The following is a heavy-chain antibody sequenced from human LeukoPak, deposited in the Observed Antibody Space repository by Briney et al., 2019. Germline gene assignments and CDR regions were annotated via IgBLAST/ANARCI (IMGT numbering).Heavy chain of an antibody. Sequence: GGSLRLSCAASGFTFSSYSMNWVRQAPGKGLEWVSSISSSSSYIYYADSVKGRFTISRDNAKNSLYLQMNSLRAEDTAVYYCARGGVVPAATQYYYYGMDVWGQGTTVTVSS. CDR1: GFTFSSYS. CDR3: ARGGVVPAATQYYYYGMDV. D-gene: IGHD2-2*01. J-gene: IGHJ6*02. CDR2: ISSSSSYI. V-gene: IGHV3-21*01.